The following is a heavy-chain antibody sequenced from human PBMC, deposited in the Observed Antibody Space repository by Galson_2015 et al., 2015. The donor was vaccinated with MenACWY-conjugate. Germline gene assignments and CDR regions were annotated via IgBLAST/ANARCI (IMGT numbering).Heavy chain of an antibody. D-gene: IGHD5-12*01. CDR3: VRVHSVATCFDY. V-gene: IGHV4-4*02. CDR2: IYHSGHT. CDR1: GASISSSNW. J-gene: IGHJ4*01. Sequence: SEPLSLTCVVSGASISSSNWWRWVHQSPGKGLAWIGEIYHSGHTTYNPSLKSRLTISVDKSKTQFSMKLTSVTAADTAVYYCVRVHSVATCFDYWGHGTLVTVSS.